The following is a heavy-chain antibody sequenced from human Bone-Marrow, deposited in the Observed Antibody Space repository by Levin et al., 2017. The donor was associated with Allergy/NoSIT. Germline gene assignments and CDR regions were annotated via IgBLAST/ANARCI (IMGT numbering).Heavy chain of an antibody. CDR3: AKRNCSSTSCYSDAFDI. V-gene: IGHV3-23*01. J-gene: IGHJ3*02. Sequence: GESLKISCAAPGFTFSSYAMSWVRQAPGKGLEWVSAISGSGGSTYYADSVKGRFTISRDNSKNTLYLQMNSLRAEDTAVYYCAKRNCSSTSCYSDAFDIWGQGTMVTVSS. CDR1: GFTFSSYA. D-gene: IGHD2-2*02. CDR2: ISGSGGST.